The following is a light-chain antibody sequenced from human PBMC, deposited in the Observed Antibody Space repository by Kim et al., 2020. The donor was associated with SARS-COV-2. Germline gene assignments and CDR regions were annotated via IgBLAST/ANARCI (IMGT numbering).Light chain of an antibody. J-gene: IGLJ2*01. CDR3: QAWDSSTVV. Sequence: SVSPGQTASITCSGDKLGDKYACWYQQKPGQSPVVVIYQNNKRPSGIPERFSGSNSGNTATLTIRGTQAMDEADYYCQAWDSSTVVFGGGTQLTVL. CDR1: KLGDKY. CDR2: QNN. V-gene: IGLV3-1*01.